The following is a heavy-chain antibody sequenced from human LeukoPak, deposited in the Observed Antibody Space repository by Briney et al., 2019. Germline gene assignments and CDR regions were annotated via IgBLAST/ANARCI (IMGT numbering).Heavy chain of an antibody. Sequence: SETLSLTCTVSGGSISSGSYYWSWIRQPAGQGLEWIGRIYTTGSTNYNPSLKSRVTISVDTSKNQFSLKLSSVTAADTAVYYCVSSLGVTVTYVGYYFDYWGQGTLVTVSS. V-gene: IGHV4-61*02. CDR2: IYTTGST. CDR3: VSSLGVTVTYVGYYFDY. D-gene: IGHD3-16*01. J-gene: IGHJ4*02. CDR1: GGSISSGSYY.